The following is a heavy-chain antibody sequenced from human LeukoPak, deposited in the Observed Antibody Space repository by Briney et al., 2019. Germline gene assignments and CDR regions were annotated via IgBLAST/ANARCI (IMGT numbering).Heavy chain of an antibody. V-gene: IGHV4-34*01. J-gene: IGHJ5*02. CDR1: GGSFSGYY. D-gene: IGHD3-16*01. CDR3: ARMGYDYVWGSQPYTA. CDR2: INHSGST. Sequence: SETLSLTCAVYGGSFSGYYWSWIRQPPGKGLEWIGEINHSGSTNYNPSLTSRVTISVDTSKNQFSLKLSSVTAADTAVYCCARMGYDYVWGSQPYTAWGRGTLVSVRS.